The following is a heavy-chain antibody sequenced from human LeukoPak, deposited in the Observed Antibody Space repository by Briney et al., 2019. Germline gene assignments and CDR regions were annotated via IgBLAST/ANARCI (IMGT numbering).Heavy chain of an antibody. V-gene: IGHV1-69*13. CDR2: IIPIFGTA. Sequence: SVKVSCKASGGTFSSYAISWVRQAPGQGLEWMGGIIPIFGTANYAQKFQGRVTITADESTSTAYMELSSLRSEDTAMYYCARVYNDSSGYRPLRAWGQGTLVTVSS. CDR1: GGTFSSYA. D-gene: IGHD3-22*01. CDR3: ARVYNDSSGYRPLRA. J-gene: IGHJ5*02.